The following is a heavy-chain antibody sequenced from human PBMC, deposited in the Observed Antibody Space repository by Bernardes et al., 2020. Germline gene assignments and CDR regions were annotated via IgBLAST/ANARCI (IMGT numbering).Heavy chain of an antibody. CDR2: INHRGSI. J-gene: IGHJ3*02. Sequence: SETLSLTCAVYGGSLSGYYWSWIRQPPGKGLEWIGEINHRGSINYNPSLKSRVTKSIDTSKNQFSLKLTSVTAADTAVYYCARGRDCSAGTCQSPAFDSWGQGTMVT. D-gene: IGHD2-15*01. V-gene: IGHV4-34*01. CDR3: ARGRDCSAGTCQSPAFDS. CDR1: GGSLSGYY.